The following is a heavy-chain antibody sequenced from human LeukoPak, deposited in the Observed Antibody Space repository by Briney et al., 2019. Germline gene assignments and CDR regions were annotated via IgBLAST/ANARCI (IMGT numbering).Heavy chain of an antibody. CDR3: AREGGFYRPLDY. J-gene: IGHJ4*02. Sequence: PSETLSLTCGVSGGSISSTNWWTWVRQPPGKGLERIGEVHLDGRTNYNPSLESRLTMSVDLSENHISLRLTSVTAADTAVYYCAREGGFYRPLDYSGQGTLVTVSS. CDR1: GGSISSTNW. V-gene: IGHV4-4*02. D-gene: IGHD3-3*01. CDR2: VHLDGRT.